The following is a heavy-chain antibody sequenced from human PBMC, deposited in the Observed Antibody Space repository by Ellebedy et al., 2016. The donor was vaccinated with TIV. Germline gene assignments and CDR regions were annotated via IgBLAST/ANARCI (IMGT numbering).Heavy chain of an antibody. J-gene: IGHJ6*02. CDR3: ARDGCGGSCYGLEGMDV. Sequence: ASVKVSCKASGGTFSSYAVSWVRQAPGQGLEWMGGILPSVNSADYPQRFQGRVTITADESTSTVHMEVSSLRSEDTAVYYCARDGCGGSCYGLEGMDVWGQGTTVTVSS. CDR1: GGTFSSYA. V-gene: IGHV1-69*13. CDR2: ILPSVNSA. D-gene: IGHD2-15*01.